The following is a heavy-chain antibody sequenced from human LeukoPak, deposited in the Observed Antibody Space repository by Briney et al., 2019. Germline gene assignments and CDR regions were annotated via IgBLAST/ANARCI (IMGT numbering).Heavy chain of an antibody. D-gene: IGHD3-10*01. V-gene: IGHV4-39*07. J-gene: IGHJ5*02. CDR1: GGSISSSTYY. Sequence: SETLSLTCTVSGGSISSSTYYWGWIRQPPGKGLEWIGSIYYSGSTYYNPSLKSRVTISVDTSKNQFSLKLSSVTAADTAVYYSARPYYYGSGSYAFDPWGQGTLVTVSS. CDR2: IYYSGST. CDR3: ARPYYYGSGSYAFDP.